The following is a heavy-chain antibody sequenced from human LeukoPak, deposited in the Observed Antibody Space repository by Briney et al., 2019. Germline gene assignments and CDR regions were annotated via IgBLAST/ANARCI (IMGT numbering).Heavy chain of an antibody. D-gene: IGHD6-13*01. CDR3: ASRPRYSSSWYSMDV. J-gene: IGHJ6*03. CDR2: IKQDGSEK. CDR1: GFTFSSYW. Sequence: GGSLRLSCAASGFTFSSYWMSWVRQAPGKGLEWVANIKQDGSEKYYVDSVKGRFTISRDNAKNSLYLQMNGLRAEDMAVYYCASRPRYSSSWYSMDVWGKGTTVTVS. V-gene: IGHV3-7*01.